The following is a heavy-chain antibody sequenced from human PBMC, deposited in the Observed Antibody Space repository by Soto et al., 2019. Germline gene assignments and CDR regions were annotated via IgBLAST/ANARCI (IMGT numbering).Heavy chain of an antibody. D-gene: IGHD5-12*01. Sequence: SPAVSLTGALSGENVSTNRATWDWIRQSPSRGLEWLGRTYYRSKWYNDYAVSVKGRITINPDTSNNQLAFQLNPVPPDHTAGYYCARLKCNRRIESRGQGTLVNVS. CDR3: ARLKCNRRIES. V-gene: IGHV6-1*01. J-gene: IGHJ4*02. CDR2: TYYRSKWYN. CDR1: GENVSTNRAT.